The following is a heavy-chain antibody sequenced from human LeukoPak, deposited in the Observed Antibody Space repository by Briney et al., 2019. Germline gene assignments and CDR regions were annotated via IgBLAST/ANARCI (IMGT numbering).Heavy chain of an antibody. CDR1: GGSISSYY. J-gene: IGHJ5*02. CDR2: IYTSGST. V-gene: IGHV4-4*07. Sequence: SEALSLTCTVSGGSISSYYWSWIRQPAGKGLEWIGRIYTSGSTNYNPSLKSRVTMSVDTSKNQFSLKLSSVTAADTAVYYCARDRSLTMVRGVPFWFDPWGQGTLVTVSS. D-gene: IGHD3-10*01. CDR3: ARDRSLTMVRGVPFWFDP.